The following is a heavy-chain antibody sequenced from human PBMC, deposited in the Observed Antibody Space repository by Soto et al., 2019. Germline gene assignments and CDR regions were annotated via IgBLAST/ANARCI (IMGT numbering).Heavy chain of an antibody. J-gene: IGHJ6*02. D-gene: IGHD1-26*01. V-gene: IGHV4-31*03. CDR3: ARARGIVGATPRSHMDV. Sequence: SETLSLTCTASGGSISSGGYYWSWIRQHPGKGLEWIGYIYYSGSTYYNPSLKSRVTISVDTSKNQFSLKLSSVTAADTAVYYCARARGIVGATPRSHMDVWGQGTTVTVSS. CDR2: IYYSGST. CDR1: GGSISSGGYY.